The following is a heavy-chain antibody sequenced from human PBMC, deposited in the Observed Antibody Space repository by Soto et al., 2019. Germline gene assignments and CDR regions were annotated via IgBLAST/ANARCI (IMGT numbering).Heavy chain of an antibody. V-gene: IGHV4-39*01. CDR1: GGSISSSSYY. J-gene: IGHJ4*02. CDR3: ASLSRYSSGWSYYFDY. D-gene: IGHD6-19*01. CDR2: IYYSGST. Sequence: SETLSLTCTVSGGSISSSSYYWGWIRQPPGKGLEWIGSIYYSGSTYYNPSLKSRVTISVDTSKNQFSLKLSSVTAAATAVYYCASLSRYSSGWSYYFDYWGQGTLVTVSS.